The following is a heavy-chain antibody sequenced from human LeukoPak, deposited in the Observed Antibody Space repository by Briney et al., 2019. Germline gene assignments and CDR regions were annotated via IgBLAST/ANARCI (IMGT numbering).Heavy chain of an antibody. CDR1: GFSFSDSW. D-gene: IGHD6-19*01. CDR2: IKPDGSEI. V-gene: IGHV3-7*02. Sequence: GGSLRLSCAASGFSFSDSWMDWVRQAPGKGMEWVANIKPDGSEIYYVDAVKGRFTISRDNAKNSLYLQMDSLRDDDTAVYYCTRSLVNWGQGTPVTASS. J-gene: IGHJ4*02. CDR3: TRSLVN.